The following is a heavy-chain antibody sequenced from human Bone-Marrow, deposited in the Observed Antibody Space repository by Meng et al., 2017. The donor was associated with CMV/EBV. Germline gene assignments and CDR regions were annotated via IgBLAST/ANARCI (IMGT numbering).Heavy chain of an antibody. D-gene: IGHD4-17*01. CDR1: GFTFSDYY. CDR3: ATLTVTTTPFDY. J-gene: IGHJ4*02. Sequence: GESLKISCAASGFTFSDYYMSWIRQAPGKGLEWVSYISSSGSTIYYADSVKGRFTISRDNAKNALYLQMNSLRVEDTALYYCATLTVTTTPFDYWGQGTLVTVSS. V-gene: IGHV3-11*04. CDR2: ISSSGSTI.